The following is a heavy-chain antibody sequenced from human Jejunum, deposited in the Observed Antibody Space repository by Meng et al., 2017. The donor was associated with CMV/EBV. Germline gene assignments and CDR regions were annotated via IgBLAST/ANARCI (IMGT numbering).Heavy chain of an antibody. CDR3: ARASSYPL. CDR2: ISSSRSYI. V-gene: IGHV3-21*01. J-gene: IGHJ4*02. CDR1: GFTFSLYS. D-gene: IGHD3-16*01. Sequence: LRLSCAVSGFTFSLYSMSCFRQAPGKGLQWVSSISSSRSYIYYADSVKGRFTISRDNTKIFLFLQIDSLRAEYTAVYYCARASSYPLWGQGTLVTVSS.